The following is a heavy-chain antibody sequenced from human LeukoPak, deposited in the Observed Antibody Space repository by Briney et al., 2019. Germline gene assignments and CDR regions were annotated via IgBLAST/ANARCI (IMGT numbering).Heavy chain of an antibody. CDR3: ARGRLSDF. CDR1: GFTVSNNY. Sequence: GGSPRLSCAASGFTVSNNYINWVRQALGKGLEWVSVVYSDGSTFYADSVKGRFTISRDNSKNTVYLQMNSLRGDDTAMYFCARGRLSDFWGQGTLVTVSS. CDR2: VYSDGST. J-gene: IGHJ4*02. V-gene: IGHV3-66*02.